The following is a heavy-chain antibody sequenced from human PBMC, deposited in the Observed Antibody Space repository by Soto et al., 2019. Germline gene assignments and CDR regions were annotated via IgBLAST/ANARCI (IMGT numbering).Heavy chain of an antibody. CDR2: IIPIFGTA. CDR3: ARSTYDFWSGYSLYYFDY. J-gene: IGHJ4*02. V-gene: IGHV1-69*06. CDR1: GGTFSSYA. D-gene: IGHD3-3*01. Sequence: SVKVSCKASGGTFSSYAISCVRQAPGQGLEWMGGIIPIFGTANYAQKFQGRVTITADKSTSTAYMELSSLRSEDTAVYYCARSTYDFWSGYSLYYFDYWGQGTLVTVSS.